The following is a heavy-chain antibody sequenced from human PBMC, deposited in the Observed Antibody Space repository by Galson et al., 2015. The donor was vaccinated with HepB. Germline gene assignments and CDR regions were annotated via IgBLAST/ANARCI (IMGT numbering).Heavy chain of an antibody. V-gene: IGHV3-74*01. CDR3: VRAIGLDFDY. D-gene: IGHD2/OR15-2a*01. Sequence: SLRLSCAASGFTFSSSWMHWVRQAPGKGLVWVSCINSDESSTSYADSVKGQFTISRDNGKNTLYLQMNSLRAEDTAVYYCVRAIGLDFDYWGQGTLVTVSS. J-gene: IGHJ4*02. CDR2: INSDESST. CDR1: GFTFSSSW.